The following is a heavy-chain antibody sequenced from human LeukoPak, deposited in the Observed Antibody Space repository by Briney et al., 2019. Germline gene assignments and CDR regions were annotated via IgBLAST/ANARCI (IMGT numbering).Heavy chain of an antibody. D-gene: IGHD6-13*01. CDR1: GFTFSSYG. V-gene: IGHV3-30*02. Sequence: GGSLRLSCAASGFTFSSYGMHWVRQAPGKGLEWVAFIRYDGSNKYYADSVKGRFTISRDNSKNTLYLQMNSLRAEDTAVYYCAKEIAAADAFDIWGLGTMVTVSS. CDR3: AKEIAAADAFDI. J-gene: IGHJ3*02. CDR2: IRYDGSNK.